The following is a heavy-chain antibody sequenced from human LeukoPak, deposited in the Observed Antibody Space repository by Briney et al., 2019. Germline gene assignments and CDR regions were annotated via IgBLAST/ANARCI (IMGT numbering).Heavy chain of an antibody. CDR3: ALVVAATLRVNDAFDI. Sequence: PSETLSLTCTVSGGSISSYYWSWIRQPPGKGLEWIGYIYDSGSTNYNPSLKSRVTISVDTSKNQFSLKLSSVTAADTAVYYCALVVAATLRVNDAFDIWGQGTMVTVSS. J-gene: IGHJ3*02. CDR2: IYDSGST. CDR1: GGSISSYY. D-gene: IGHD2-15*01. V-gene: IGHV4-59*01.